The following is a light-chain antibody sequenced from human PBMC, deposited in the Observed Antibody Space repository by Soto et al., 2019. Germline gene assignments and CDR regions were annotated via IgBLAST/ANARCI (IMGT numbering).Light chain of an antibody. CDR2: DVS. V-gene: IGLV2-8*01. CDR1: SNDIGGYNS. CDR3: SSYAGTNTVV. J-gene: IGLJ2*01. Sequence: QSALTQPPSASGSPGQSVTISCTGTSNDIGGYNSVSWYQQHPGKAPKLMISDVSKRPSGVPDRFSGSKSGNTASLTVSWLQADDEADYYCSSYAGTNTVVFGGGTKLTVL.